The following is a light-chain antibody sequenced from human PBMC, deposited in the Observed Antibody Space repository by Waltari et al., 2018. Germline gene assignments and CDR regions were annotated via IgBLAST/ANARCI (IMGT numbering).Light chain of an antibody. CDR3: QQYYSQWT. CDR1: QSTYKW. J-gene: IGKJ1*01. Sequence: DIEVTQSPSSLSVSVGERVIITCRASQSTYKWLAWYLQRPGEAPQLLNSKASILQSGVPSRFSGSGSGTEFTLTITSLQPDDFGIYYCQQYYSQWTFGQGTKV. V-gene: IGKV1-5*03. CDR2: KAS.